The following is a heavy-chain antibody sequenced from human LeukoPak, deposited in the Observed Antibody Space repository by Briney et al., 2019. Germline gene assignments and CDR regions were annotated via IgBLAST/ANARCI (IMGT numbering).Heavy chain of an antibody. J-gene: IGHJ4*02. Sequence: SVKVSCKASGGTFSSYAISWVRQAPGQGLEWMGRIIPILGIANYAQKFQGRVTITADKSTSTAYMELSSLRSEDTAVYYCARVVTAGSYYFDYRGQGTLVTVSS. D-gene: IGHD2-21*02. CDR2: IIPILGIA. V-gene: IGHV1-69*04. CDR1: GGTFSSYA. CDR3: ARVVTAGSYYFDY.